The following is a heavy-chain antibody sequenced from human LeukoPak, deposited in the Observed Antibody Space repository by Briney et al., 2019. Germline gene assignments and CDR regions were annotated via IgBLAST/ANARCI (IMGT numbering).Heavy chain of an antibody. V-gene: IGHV3-23*01. D-gene: IGHD3/OR15-3a*01. CDR1: GFAFGSYA. Sequence: GGSLRLSCTASGFAFGSYAMAWVRQAPGKGLEWVAGISDSGGNTKYADSVKGRFTISRDNPKNTLYLQMNSLRAEDTAVYFCAKRGVVIRVILVGFHKEAYYFESWGQGALVTVSS. J-gene: IGHJ4*02. CDR3: AKRGVVIRVILVGFHKEAYYFES. CDR2: ISDSGGNT.